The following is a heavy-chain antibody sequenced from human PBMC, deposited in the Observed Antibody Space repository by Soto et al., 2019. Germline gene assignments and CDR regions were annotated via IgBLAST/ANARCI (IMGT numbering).Heavy chain of an antibody. D-gene: IGHD6-6*01. Sequence: VKVSCKDSRFTVTRYGISWVRHFSGQGLEWMGWISAYNGNTNYAQKLQGRVTMTTDTSTSTAYMELRSLRSDETAVYYCERDFYYSSSDWFDPWAQGTLVTASS. J-gene: IGHJ5*02. V-gene: IGHV1-18*04. CDR3: ERDFYYSSSDWFDP. CDR1: RFTVTRYG. CDR2: ISAYNGNT.